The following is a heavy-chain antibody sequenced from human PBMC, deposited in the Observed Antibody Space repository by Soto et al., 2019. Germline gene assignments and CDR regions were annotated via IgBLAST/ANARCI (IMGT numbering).Heavy chain of an antibody. CDR2: IAVGSGYT. CDR1: GFTFTSSA. Sequence: SVKVSCKXSGFTFTSSAFQWVRQARGQRLEWIGWIAVGSGYTNYAQRFQDRVTLTRDMSTATTYMELSRLTSEDTAIYYCAADATAWQQMVPSDYWGQGTLVTVSS. J-gene: IGHJ4*02. V-gene: IGHV1-58*01. D-gene: IGHD2-8*01. CDR3: AADATAWQQMVPSDY.